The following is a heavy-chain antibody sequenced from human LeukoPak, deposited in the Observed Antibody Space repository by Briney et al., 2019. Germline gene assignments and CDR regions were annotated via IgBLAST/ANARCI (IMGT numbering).Heavy chain of an antibody. CDR1: GFTFSSYG. CDR3: AKVSADMVRGVIIGMDV. V-gene: IGHV3-30*02. J-gene: IGHJ6*03. CDR2: IRYDGSNK. D-gene: IGHD3-10*01. Sequence: GGSLRLSCAASGFTFSSYGMHWVRQAPGKGLEWVAFIRYDGSNKYYADSVKGRFTISRDNSKNTLYLQMNSLRAEDTAVYYCAKVSADMVRGVIIGMDVWGKGTTVTISS.